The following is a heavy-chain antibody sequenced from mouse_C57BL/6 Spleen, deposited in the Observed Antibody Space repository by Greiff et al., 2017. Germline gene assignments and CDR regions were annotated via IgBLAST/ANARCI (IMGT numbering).Heavy chain of an antibody. J-gene: IGHJ3*01. CDR2: ISDGGSYT. Sequence: EVHLVESGGGLVKPGGSLKLSCAASGFTFSSYAMSWVRQTPEKRLEWVATISDGGSYTYYPDNVKGRFTISRDNAKNNLYLQMSHLKSEDTAMYYCARDSGPTGTAGPWFAYWGQGTLVTVSA. CDR3: ARDSGPTGTAGPWFAY. D-gene: IGHD4-1*01. CDR1: GFTFSSYA. V-gene: IGHV5-4*01.